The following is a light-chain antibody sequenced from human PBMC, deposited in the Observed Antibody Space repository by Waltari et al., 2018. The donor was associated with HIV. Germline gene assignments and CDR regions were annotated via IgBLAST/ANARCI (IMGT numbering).Light chain of an antibody. CDR1: QDISNS. CDR3: QQYYGVPLT. J-gene: IGKJ4*01. V-gene: IGKV1-NL1*01. Sequence: DIQMTQSPSSLSASIGDTVSIPCRASQDISNSVSWFQQQPGKVPKLLVHGAFTLQRGVPSRFSGSGSGTDYTLTISGLQAEDFATYCCQQYYGVPLTFGGGTRVDI. CDR2: GAF.